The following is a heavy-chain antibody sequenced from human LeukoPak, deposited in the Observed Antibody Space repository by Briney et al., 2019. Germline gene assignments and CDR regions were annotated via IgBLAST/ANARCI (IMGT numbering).Heavy chain of an antibody. D-gene: IGHD3-16*01. Sequence: SETLSLTCTVSGGSISSYYWSWLRQPPGKGLEWIGYIYYSGSTNYNPSLKSRVTISVDTSKNQFSLKLSSVTAADTAVYYCARGPRLYFDYWGQGTLVTVSS. CDR1: GGSISSYY. J-gene: IGHJ4*02. V-gene: IGHV4-59*01. CDR2: IYYSGST. CDR3: ARGPRLYFDY.